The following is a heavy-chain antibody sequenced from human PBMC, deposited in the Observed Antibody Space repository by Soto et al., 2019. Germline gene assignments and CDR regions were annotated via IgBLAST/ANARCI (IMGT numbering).Heavy chain of an antibody. CDR1: GYNFTSYW. CDR2: IDPSDSYT. Sequence: PGESLKISCKGSGYNFTSYWISWVRQMPGKGLEWMGRIDPSDSYTNYSPSFQGHVTISADKSISTAYLQWSSLKASDTAMYYCEIVGETRAFDIWGQGTMVTVSS. J-gene: IGHJ3*02. CDR3: EIVGETRAFDI. D-gene: IGHD1-26*01. V-gene: IGHV5-10-1*01.